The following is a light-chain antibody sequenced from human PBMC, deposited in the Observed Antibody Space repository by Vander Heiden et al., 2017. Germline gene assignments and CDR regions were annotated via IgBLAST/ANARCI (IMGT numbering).Light chain of an antibody. CDR3: QQSDITPQT. CDR2: AAS. Sequence: DIQMTQSPSSLSASVGDRVTITCRASQSISSYLNWYQQKPGKAPKLLIYAASSLQSGVPSRFSGSGSGTDFTLTISRLQPEDFATYYCQQSDITPQTFGQGTKVEIK. J-gene: IGKJ1*01. CDR1: QSISSY. V-gene: IGKV1-39*01.